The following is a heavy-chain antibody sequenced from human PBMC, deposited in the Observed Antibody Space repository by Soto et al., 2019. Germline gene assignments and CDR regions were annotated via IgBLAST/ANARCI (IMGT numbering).Heavy chain of an antibody. V-gene: IGHV3-33*01. CDR2: IWFNGSER. CDR3: VRGNGYTYGPFDN. CDR1: GFSFENYG. D-gene: IGHD5-18*01. Sequence: QVQLVESGGGVVQPGRSLRLSCAASGFSFENYGMHLVRQAPGKGLEWVAAIWFNGSERKYGDSVKGRFTISRDNSKNTVFLQMSSLSAEDTAVYYCVRGNGYTYGPFDNWGQGTLVTVSS. J-gene: IGHJ4*02.